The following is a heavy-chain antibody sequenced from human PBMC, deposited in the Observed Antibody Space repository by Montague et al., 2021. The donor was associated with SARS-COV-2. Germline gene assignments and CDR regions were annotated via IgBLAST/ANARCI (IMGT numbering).Heavy chain of an antibody. V-gene: IGHV4-34*01. Sequence: SETLSLTCAVYGGSFSDYYWSWVRRPPGKGLEWIGDINHRGKTNVSPKRRSRVTISVDTSKNQFSLKLTSVTAADSAVYYCARGQSGSYSGGWGPVALFDFYHYRDIWGRGTTVAVSS. CDR3: ARGQSGSYSGGWGPVALFDFYHYRDI. J-gene: IGHJ6*03. D-gene: IGHD6-25*01. CDR2: INHRGKT. CDR1: GGSFSDYY.